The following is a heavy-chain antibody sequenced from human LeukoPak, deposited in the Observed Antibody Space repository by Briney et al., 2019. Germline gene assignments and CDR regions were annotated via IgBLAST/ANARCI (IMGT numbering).Heavy chain of an antibody. CDR1: GFTFSSYA. CDR2: ISGSGDST. D-gene: IGHD7-27*01. Sequence: GGSLRLSCAASGFTFSSYAMSWIRQAPGKGLEWVSAISGSGDSTYYADSVKGRFTISRDNSKNTLYLQMNSLRAEDTAVYYCAKDPGHYFDYWGQGTLVTVSS. J-gene: IGHJ4*02. V-gene: IGHV3-23*01. CDR3: AKDPGHYFDY.